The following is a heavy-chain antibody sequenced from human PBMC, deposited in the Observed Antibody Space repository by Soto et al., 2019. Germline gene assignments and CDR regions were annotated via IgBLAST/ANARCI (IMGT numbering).Heavy chain of an antibody. CDR1: GGTFSSYS. CDR2: IIPIFGTA. D-gene: IGHD3-22*01. Sequence: VSCNASGGTFSSYSISWVRQAPGQGLEWMGGIIPIFGTANYAQKFQGRVTITADESTSTAYMELSSLRSEDTAVYYCARDLGVDSSGYWDYWGQGTLVTVSS. J-gene: IGHJ4*02. V-gene: IGHV1-69*01. CDR3: ARDLGVDSSGYWDY.